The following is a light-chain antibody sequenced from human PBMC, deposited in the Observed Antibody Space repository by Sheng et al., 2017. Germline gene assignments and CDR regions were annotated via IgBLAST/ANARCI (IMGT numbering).Light chain of an antibody. CDR1: QSISSW. CDR3: QQYTSWT. Sequence: DIQMTQSPSTLSASVGDRVTITCRASQSISSWLAWYQQKPGKAPKLLIYKASSLESGVPSRFSGSGSGTEFTLTISSLQPDDFATYYCQQYTSWTFGQGTEGG. V-gene: IGKV1-5*03. CDR2: KAS. J-gene: IGKJ1*01.